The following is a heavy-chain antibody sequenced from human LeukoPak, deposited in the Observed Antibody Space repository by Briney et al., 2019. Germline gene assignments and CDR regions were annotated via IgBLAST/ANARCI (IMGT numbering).Heavy chain of an antibody. Sequence: ASVKVSCKASGYTFTSYYMHWVRQAPGQGLEWMGIINPSGGSTSYAQKFQGRVTMTRDTSTSTVYMELSSLRSEDTAVYYCARDIIAAAVRDGASPPFDYWGQGTLVTVSS. CDR2: INPSGGST. CDR1: GYTFTSYY. V-gene: IGHV1-46*01. J-gene: IGHJ4*02. D-gene: IGHD6-13*01. CDR3: ARDIIAAAVRDGASPPFDY.